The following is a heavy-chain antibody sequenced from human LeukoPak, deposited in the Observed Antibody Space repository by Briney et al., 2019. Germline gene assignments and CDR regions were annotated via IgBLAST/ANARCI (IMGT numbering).Heavy chain of an antibody. J-gene: IGHJ4*02. V-gene: IGHV3-74*01. CDR1: GFTFSNYW. D-gene: IGHD1-26*01. Sequence: PGGSLRLSCAASGFTFSNYWIHWVRHAPGKGLVWVSRMNSDGSITNFADSVMGRFTISRDNAKNTLYLQMNSLRAEDTAVYYCARSRNSGTYTDYWGEGTLVTVSS. CDR2: MNSDGSIT. CDR3: ARSRNSGTYTDY.